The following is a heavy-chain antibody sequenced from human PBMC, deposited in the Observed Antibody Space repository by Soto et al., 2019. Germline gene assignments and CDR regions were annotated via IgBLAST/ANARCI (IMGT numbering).Heavy chain of an antibody. Sequence: QVQLVQSGAEVKKPRASVKVSCKASGYTFTSYGISWVRQAPGQGLEWMGWISAYNGNTNYAQKLQGRVTMTTDTSTSTAYMELRSLRPDDTAVYYCAREGRNIVATWINWFDPWGQGTLVTVSS. CDR2: ISAYNGNT. D-gene: IGHD5-12*01. CDR3: AREGRNIVATWINWFDP. J-gene: IGHJ5*02. V-gene: IGHV1-18*01. CDR1: GYTFTSYG.